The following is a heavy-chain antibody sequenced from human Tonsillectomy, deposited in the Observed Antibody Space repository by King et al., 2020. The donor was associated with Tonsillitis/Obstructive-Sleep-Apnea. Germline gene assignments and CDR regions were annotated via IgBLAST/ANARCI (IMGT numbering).Heavy chain of an antibody. V-gene: IGHV2-26*01. D-gene: IGHD3-22*01. Sequence: VTLKESGPVLVKPTETLTLTCTVSGFSLSNARMGVSWIRQPPGKALEWLAHIFSNDEKSYRTSRKNRLTIPKDTSKSQVVLTRNNMDPVDTATYYCARIRYYDSSAIIKRAFDIWGQGAMVTVSS. CDR1: GFSLSNARMG. J-gene: IGHJ3*02. CDR3: ARIRYYDSSAIIKRAFDI. CDR2: IFSNDEK.